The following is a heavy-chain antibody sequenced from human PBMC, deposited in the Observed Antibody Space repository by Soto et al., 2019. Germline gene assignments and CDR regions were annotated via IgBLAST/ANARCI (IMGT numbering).Heavy chain of an antibody. J-gene: IGHJ3*01. CDR3: AKAVKYYDSTGYDAFAV. CDR2: MFHSGRT. CDR1: GDSISSYF. V-gene: IGHV4-59*01. Sequence: SETLSLTSTFSGDSISSYFGTWIRQPPWKALEWIGYMFHSGRTNYNPSLTSRVTMSADTSNNQFSLTLTSVTAADTAVYYCAKAVKYYDSTGYDAFAVWGQGIMVNV. D-gene: IGHD3-22*01.